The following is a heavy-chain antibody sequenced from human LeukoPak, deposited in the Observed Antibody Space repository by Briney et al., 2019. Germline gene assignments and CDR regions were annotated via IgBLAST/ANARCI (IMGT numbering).Heavy chain of an antibody. CDR1: GFTFNTYG. Sequence: GGSLRLSCAASGFTFNTYGMSWVRQAPGKGLEWVSSFGGSVGTTYYADSVKGRFTMSRDNSKNTVYLQMNSLRVEDTAVYYCAKGRVSGSGWTSNDYWGQGALVTVSS. CDR3: AKGRVSGSGWTSNDY. CDR2: FGGSVGTT. D-gene: IGHD6-19*01. V-gene: IGHV3-23*01. J-gene: IGHJ4*02.